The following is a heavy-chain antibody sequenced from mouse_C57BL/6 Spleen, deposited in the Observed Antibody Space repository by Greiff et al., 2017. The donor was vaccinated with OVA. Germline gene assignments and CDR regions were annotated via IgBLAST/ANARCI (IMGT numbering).Heavy chain of an antibody. Sequence: DVMLVESGGGLVKPGGSLKLSCAASGFTFSDYGMHWVRQAPEKGLEWVAYISSGSSTIYYADTVKGRFTISRDNAKNTLFLQMTSLRSEDTAMYYSARGSYFAMDYWGQGTSVTVSA. D-gene: IGHD1-1*01. CDR2: ISSGSSTI. CDR1: GFTFSDYG. CDR3: ARGSYFAMDY. V-gene: IGHV5-17*01. J-gene: IGHJ4*01.